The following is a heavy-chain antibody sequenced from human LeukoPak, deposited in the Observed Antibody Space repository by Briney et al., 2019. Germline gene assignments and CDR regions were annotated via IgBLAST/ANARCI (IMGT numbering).Heavy chain of an antibody. CDR2: IYYSGST. V-gene: IGHV4-39*01. CDR1: GGSISSSSYY. J-gene: IGHJ4*02. D-gene: IGHD6-19*01. Sequence: SETLSLTCTVSGGSISSSSYYWGWSRQPPGKGLEWIGSIYYSGSTYYNPSLKSRVTISVDTSKNQFSLKLSSVTAADTAVYYCARRSTLSSGWIYYFDYWGQGTLVTVSS. CDR3: ARRSTLSSGWIYYFDY.